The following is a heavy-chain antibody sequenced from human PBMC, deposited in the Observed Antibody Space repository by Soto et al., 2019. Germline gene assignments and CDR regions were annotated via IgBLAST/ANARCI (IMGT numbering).Heavy chain of an antibody. CDR3: ARFVNYYYYGMDV. V-gene: IGHV4-31*02. Sequence: WTWIRQHPGKGLEWIGYISYSGSTYYNPSLKSRLTRSLDTSKSQFSLKLNSVTAADTAVYYCARFVNYYYYGMDVWGQGTTVTVSS. D-gene: IGHD3-16*01. J-gene: IGHJ6*02. CDR2: ISYSGST.